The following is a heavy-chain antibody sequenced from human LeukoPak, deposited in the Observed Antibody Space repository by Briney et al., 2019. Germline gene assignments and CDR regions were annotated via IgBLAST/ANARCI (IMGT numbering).Heavy chain of an antibody. J-gene: IGHJ6*02. D-gene: IGHD3-10*01. V-gene: IGHV3-66*01. Sequence: PGGSLRLSCAASGFTVSSNYMSWVRQAPGKGLEWVSSIYSGGSTYYADSVKGRFTISRDNSKNTLYLQMNSLRAEDTAVYYCARDERYYYGSGSLTGGPVYGMDVWGQGTTVTVSS. CDR3: ARDERYYYGSGSLTGGPVYGMDV. CDR1: GFTVSSNY. CDR2: IYSGGST.